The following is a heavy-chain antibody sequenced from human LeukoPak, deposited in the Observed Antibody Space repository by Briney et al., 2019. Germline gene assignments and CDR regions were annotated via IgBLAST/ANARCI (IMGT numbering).Heavy chain of an antibody. Sequence: PSETLSLTCTVSGGSISSGDYYWTWIRQPPGKGLEWIGYIYSSGSTYYNPSLKSRLTISVDTSKNQFSLRLSSVTAADTAVYYCARYYCGGTNCPGVDYWGQGTLVTVSS. CDR1: GGSISSGDYY. V-gene: IGHV4-30-4*01. J-gene: IGHJ4*02. CDR3: ARYYCGGTNCPGVDY. D-gene: IGHD2-2*01. CDR2: IYSSGST.